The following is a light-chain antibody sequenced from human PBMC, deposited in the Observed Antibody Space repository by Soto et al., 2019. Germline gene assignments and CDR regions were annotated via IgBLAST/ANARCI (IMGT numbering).Light chain of an antibody. CDR1: SRDIGAYNY. CDR3: TSWTTSTTMI. CDR2: DVN. J-gene: IGLJ2*01. Sequence: QSALTQPASVSGSPGQSITISCTGTSRDIGAYNYVSWYQQHPGKAPKLMIYDVNIRPSGVSNRFSGSKSGNTASLTISGLQAEDEADYYCTSWTTSTTMIFGGGTKVTVL. V-gene: IGLV2-14*03.